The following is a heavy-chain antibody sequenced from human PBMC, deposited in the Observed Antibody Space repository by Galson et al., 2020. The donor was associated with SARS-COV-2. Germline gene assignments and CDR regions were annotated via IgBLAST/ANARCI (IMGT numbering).Heavy chain of an antibody. Sequence: GGSLRLSCAASGFTFGAYGIHWVRQAPGQGLEWVAFIRFDGSKKYYADSVKGRFTISRDNSQNTLYLQMNSLRTEDTAVYYCAKGEHTSGWPGNWFDPWGQGTLVTVSS. V-gene: IGHV3-30*02. D-gene: IGHD6-19*01. CDR1: GFTFGAYG. CDR2: IRFDGSKK. CDR3: AKGEHTSGWPGNWFDP. J-gene: IGHJ5*02.